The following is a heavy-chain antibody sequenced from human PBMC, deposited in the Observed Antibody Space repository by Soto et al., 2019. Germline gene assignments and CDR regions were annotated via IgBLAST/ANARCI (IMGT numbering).Heavy chain of an antibody. V-gene: IGHV4-31*03. CDR1: GGSISSTCYY. J-gene: IGHJ4*02. Sequence: SETLSLTCTVSGGSISSTCYYWSWIRQHPGKGLEWIGYIHNSGNTYYNPSLKSRIAISLDTSKKQFSLKLSSVTAADTAVYYCARAEGIQLWLSRFDSWGRGTLVTVSS. D-gene: IGHD5-18*01. CDR2: IHNSGNT. CDR3: ARAEGIQLWLSRFDS.